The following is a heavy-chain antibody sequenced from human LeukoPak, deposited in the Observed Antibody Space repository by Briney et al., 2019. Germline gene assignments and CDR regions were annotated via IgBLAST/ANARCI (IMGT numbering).Heavy chain of an antibody. CDR1: GGSISSSSYY. CDR2: IYYSGST. Sequence: PSETLSLNCTVSGGSISSSSYYWGWIRQPPGKGLEWIGSIYYSGSTYYNPSLKSRVTISVDTSKNQFSLKLSSVTAADTAVYYCARPMYYYGSGSFDYWGQGTLVTVSS. J-gene: IGHJ4*02. CDR3: ARPMYYYGSGSFDY. D-gene: IGHD3-10*01. V-gene: IGHV4-39*01.